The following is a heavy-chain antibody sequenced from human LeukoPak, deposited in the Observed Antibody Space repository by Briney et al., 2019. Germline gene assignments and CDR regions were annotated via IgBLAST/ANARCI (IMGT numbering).Heavy chain of an antibody. Sequence: SQTLSLTCTISGAYISSGDYYWTWIRQPAGEGLEWIGRIHTSGRTYYNSSLNSRVSISLEFSKNQFSLTLKSVTAADTAIYYCTRVRPPTTSDYWGQGTLVIVSS. J-gene: IGHJ4*02. CDR3: TRVRPPTTSDY. D-gene: IGHD1-26*01. V-gene: IGHV4-61*02. CDR1: GAYISSGDYY. CDR2: IHTSGRT.